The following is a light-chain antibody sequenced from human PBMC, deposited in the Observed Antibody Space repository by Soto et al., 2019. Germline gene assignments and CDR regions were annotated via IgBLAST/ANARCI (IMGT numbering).Light chain of an antibody. CDR3: YSYANSSYV. V-gene: IGLV2-23*01. CDR1: SSDVGSYNL. CDR2: EGI. Sequence: QSALTQPASVSGSPGQSITISCTGTSSDVGSYNLVSWYQQHPGKAPKLMIYEGIKRPSGVSNRFSGSKSGNTASLTISGIQAEDEADYYCYSYANSSYVFGTGTKLTVL. J-gene: IGLJ1*01.